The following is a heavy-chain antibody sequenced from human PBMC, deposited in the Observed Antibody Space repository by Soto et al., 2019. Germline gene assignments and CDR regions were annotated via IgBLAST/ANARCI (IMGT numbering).Heavy chain of an antibody. V-gene: IGHV4-39*01. Sequence: SETLSLTCTVSGGSVSNSSYYWGWIRHSPGKGLEWIGSVYYRGRSYSKSSVKSRVTISVDTSKNQFSLNLNSVTASDTAVYFCVSQRTSVLTQAYFEYWGPGALVTVSS. CDR1: GGSVSNSSYY. CDR2: VYYRGRS. CDR3: VSQRTSVLTQAYFEY. J-gene: IGHJ4*02. D-gene: IGHD2-8*01.